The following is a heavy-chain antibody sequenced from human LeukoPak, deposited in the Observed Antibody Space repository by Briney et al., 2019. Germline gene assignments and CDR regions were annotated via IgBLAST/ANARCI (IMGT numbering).Heavy chain of an antibody. V-gene: IGHV3-66*02. Sequence: PGGSLRLSCAASGFTVSGNYMSWVRQAPGHGLEWVSVIYSGGSTYYADSVKGRFTISRDTSKNPMYLQMNSLRAEDTAVYYCARDRRDVERYYYYGTDVWGQGTTVTVSS. D-gene: IGHD5-24*01. J-gene: IGHJ6*02. CDR1: GFTVSGNY. CDR3: ARDRRDVERYYYYGTDV. CDR2: IYSGGST.